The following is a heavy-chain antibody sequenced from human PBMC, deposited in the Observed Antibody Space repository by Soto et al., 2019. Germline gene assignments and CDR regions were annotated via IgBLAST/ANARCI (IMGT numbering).Heavy chain of an antibody. CDR2: IGTAGDT. CDR1: GFTFSSYD. Sequence: EVQLVESGGGLVQPGGSLRLSCAASGFTFSSYDMHWVRQATGKGLEWVSAIGTAGDTYYPGSVKGRFTISRENAKNSVYLQMNSLRAGDTAVYYCARVGGDYGDSSWYFDLWGRGTLVTVSS. D-gene: IGHD4-17*01. CDR3: ARVGGDYGDSSWYFDL. V-gene: IGHV3-13*01. J-gene: IGHJ2*01.